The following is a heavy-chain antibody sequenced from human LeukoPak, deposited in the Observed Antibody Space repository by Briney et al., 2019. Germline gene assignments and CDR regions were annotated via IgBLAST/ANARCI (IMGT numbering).Heavy chain of an antibody. CDR3: ARKDSSGWPHRTTRMDV. Sequence: PSETLSLTCTVSGGSISSYYWSWIRQPPGKGLEWIGYIYYSGSTNYNPSLKSRVTISVDTSKNQFSLKLSSVTAADTAVYYCARKDSSGWPHRTTRMDVWGQGTTVTVSS. CDR1: GGSISSYY. V-gene: IGHV4-59*08. D-gene: IGHD6-19*01. CDR2: IYYSGST. J-gene: IGHJ6*02.